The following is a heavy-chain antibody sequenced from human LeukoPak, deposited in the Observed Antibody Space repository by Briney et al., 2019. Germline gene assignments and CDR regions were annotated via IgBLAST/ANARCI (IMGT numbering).Heavy chain of an antibody. CDR2: INHSGST. CDR3: ATYLYCSSTSCKRSGAFDI. D-gene: IGHD2-2*01. J-gene: IGHJ3*02. CDR1: GGSFSGYY. Sequence: SETLSLTCAVYGGSFSGYYWSWIRQPPGKGLESIGEINHSGSTNYNPSLKSRVTISVDTSKNQFSLKMSSVTAADTAVYYCATYLYCSSTSCKRSGAFDIWGQGTMVTVSS. V-gene: IGHV4-34*01.